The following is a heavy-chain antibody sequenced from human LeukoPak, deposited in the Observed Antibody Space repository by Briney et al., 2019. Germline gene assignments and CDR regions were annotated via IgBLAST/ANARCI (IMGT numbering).Heavy chain of an antibody. CDR1: GFTVSSNY. V-gene: IGHV3-53*01. Sequence: GGSLRLSCAASGFTVSSNYMSWVRQAPGKGLEWVSIIYSGGSTYYADSVKSRFTISRDNSKNTLYLQMNSLRAEDTAVYYCTTPRGGGSYSAGSSPGPERWGQGTLVTVSS. CDR3: TTPRGGGSYSAGSSPGPER. J-gene: IGHJ4*02. CDR2: IYSGGST. D-gene: IGHD1-26*01.